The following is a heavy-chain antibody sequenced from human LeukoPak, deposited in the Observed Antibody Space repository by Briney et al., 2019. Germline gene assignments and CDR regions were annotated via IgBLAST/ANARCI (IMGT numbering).Heavy chain of an antibody. CDR3: ARDSYDSSGYYYWFDP. CDR2: IYSGGST. CDR1: GFTVSSNY. Sequence: SGGSLRLSCAASGFTVSSNYMSWVRQAPGEGLEWVSVIYSGGSTYYADSVKGRFTISRDNSKNTLYLQMNSLRAEDTAVYYCARDSYDSSGYYYWFDPWGQGTLVTVSS. V-gene: IGHV3-66*02. D-gene: IGHD3-22*01. J-gene: IGHJ5*02.